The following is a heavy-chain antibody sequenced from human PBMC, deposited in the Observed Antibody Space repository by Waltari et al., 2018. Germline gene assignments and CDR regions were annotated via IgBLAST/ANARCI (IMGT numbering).Heavy chain of an antibody. J-gene: IGHJ4*02. V-gene: IGHV1-18*01. CDR2: FRVYKCNT. Sequence: QVQLVQSGAEVKKPGASVKVSCKASGYTFTNYGISWVRQAPGQGLEWMGWFRVYKCNTNYAQKLQGRVTMTTDTATSTAYMELRSLRSDDTAVYYCARGVPGSWPDYYFDHWGQGTLVTVSS. CDR3: ARGVPGSWPDYYFDH. CDR1: GYTFTNYG. D-gene: IGHD3-10*01.